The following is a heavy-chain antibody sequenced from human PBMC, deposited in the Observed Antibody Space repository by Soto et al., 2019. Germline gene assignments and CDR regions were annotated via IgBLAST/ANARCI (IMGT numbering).Heavy chain of an antibody. CDR1: GGSISSGGYY. CDR3: ARSGGRLVLYGMDV. Sequence: SETLSLTCTVSGGSISSGGYYWSWIRQHPGKGLEWIGYIYSGSTYYNPSLKSRVTISVDTSKNQFSLKLSSVTAADTAVYYCARSGGRLVLYGMDVWGQGTTVTVSS. CDR2: IYSGST. J-gene: IGHJ6*02. D-gene: IGHD3-10*01. V-gene: IGHV4-31*03.